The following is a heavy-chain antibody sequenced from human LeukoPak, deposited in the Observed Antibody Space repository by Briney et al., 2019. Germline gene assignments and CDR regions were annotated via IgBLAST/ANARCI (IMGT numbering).Heavy chain of an antibody. Sequence: SETLSLTCTVSGGSISSCYWSWIRQPPGKGLEWIGYIYYSGSTNYNPSLKSRVTISVDTSKNQSSLKLSSVTAADTAVYYCAKGNYYDSSGYYPLDYWGQGTLVTVSS. V-gene: IGHV4-59*08. CDR1: GGSISSCY. CDR3: AKGNYYDSSGYYPLDY. J-gene: IGHJ4*02. CDR2: IYYSGST. D-gene: IGHD3-22*01.